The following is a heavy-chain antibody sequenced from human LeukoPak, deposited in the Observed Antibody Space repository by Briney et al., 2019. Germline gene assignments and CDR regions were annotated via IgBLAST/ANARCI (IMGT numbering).Heavy chain of an antibody. V-gene: IGHV3-23*01. Sequence: PGGSLRLSCAASGFTFSRYDMSWVRQAPGKGPEWVSSISGSGGKTYYADSVKGRFTTSRDNSKSTLYLQMNNLRAEDTAVYYCTNGLCCGDYGGYWGPGTLVTVSS. J-gene: IGHJ4*02. CDR3: TNGLCCGDYGGY. CDR1: GFTFSRYD. CDR2: ISGSGGKT. D-gene: IGHD4-23*01.